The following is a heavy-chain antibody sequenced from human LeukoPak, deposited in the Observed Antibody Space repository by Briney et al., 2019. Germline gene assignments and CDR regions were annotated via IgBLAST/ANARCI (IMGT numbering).Heavy chain of an antibody. CDR2: ISSSGSTI. D-gene: IGHD1-26*01. Sequence: GGSLRLSCAASGFTFSSYEINWVRQAPGKGLEWVSYISSSGSTIKYADSVKGRFTISRDNAKNTVYLQMNSLRAEVTAVYYCARDRGSTEFDYWGQGTLVTVSS. CDR3: ARDRGSTEFDY. V-gene: IGHV3-48*03. J-gene: IGHJ4*02. CDR1: GFTFSSYE.